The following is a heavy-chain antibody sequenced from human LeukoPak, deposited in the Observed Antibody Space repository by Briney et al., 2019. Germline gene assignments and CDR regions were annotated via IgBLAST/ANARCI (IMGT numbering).Heavy chain of an antibody. CDR1: GYTFTSYG. Sequence: ASVKVSCKASGYTFTSYGISWVRQAPGQGLEWMGWMNPNSGNTGYAQKFQGRVTITRNTSISTAYMELSSLRSEDTAVYYCARAGVGYDFWSGYYTGLRWFDPWGQGTLVTVSS. V-gene: IGHV1-8*03. CDR2: MNPNSGNT. J-gene: IGHJ5*02. CDR3: ARAGVGYDFWSGYYTGLRWFDP. D-gene: IGHD3-3*01.